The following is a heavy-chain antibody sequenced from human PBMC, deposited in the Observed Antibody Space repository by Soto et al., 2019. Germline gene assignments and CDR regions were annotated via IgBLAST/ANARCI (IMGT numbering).Heavy chain of an antibody. D-gene: IGHD2-15*01. CDR3: AKEEGSCSGGTCYSSFDY. Sequence: EVQLLESGGGLVQPGGSLRLACATSGFTFSSNAMNWVRQAPGKGLEWVSGISGSGGSTYYADSVKGRFTISRDNSKNTLYMQMNSLRAEDTAVYYCAKEEGSCSGGTCYSSFDYWGQGTLVTVSS. J-gene: IGHJ4*02. CDR1: GFTFSSNA. CDR2: ISGSGGST. V-gene: IGHV3-23*01.